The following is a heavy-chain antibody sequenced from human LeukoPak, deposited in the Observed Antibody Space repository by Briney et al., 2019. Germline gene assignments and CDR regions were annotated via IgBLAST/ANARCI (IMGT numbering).Heavy chain of an antibody. J-gene: IGHJ4*02. CDR2: ISGGGGST. D-gene: IGHD6-13*01. Sequence: GGSLRLSCAASGFTFTNYAMSWVRQAPGKGLEWVSGISGGGGSTYYADSVKGRFTTSRDNSKNTLYLQMNSLRAEDTAVYYCANPITAASFLVPVDYWGQGTLVTVSS. CDR1: GFTFTNYA. CDR3: ANPITAASFLVPVDY. V-gene: IGHV3-23*01.